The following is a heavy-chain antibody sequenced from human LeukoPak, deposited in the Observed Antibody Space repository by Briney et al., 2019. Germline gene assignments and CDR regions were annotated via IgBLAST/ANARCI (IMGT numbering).Heavy chain of an antibody. V-gene: IGHV7-4-1*02. D-gene: IGHD6-6*01. CDR1: GYTFTSYA. J-gene: IGHJ5*02. CDR3: ARSRLIAARSWFDP. CDR2: INTNTGNP. Sequence: ASVKVSCKASGYTFTSYAMNWVRQAPEQGLERMGWINTNTGNPTYAQGFTGRFVFSLDTSVSTAYLQISSLKAEDTAVYYCARSRLIAARSWFDPWGQGTLVTVSS.